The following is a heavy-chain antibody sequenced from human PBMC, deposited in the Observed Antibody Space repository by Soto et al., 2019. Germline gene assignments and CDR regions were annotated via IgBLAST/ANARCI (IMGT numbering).Heavy chain of an antibody. J-gene: IGHJ3*02. D-gene: IGHD2-21*02. CDR2: IYYSGST. CDR3: ARDRGDSPVDGAFDI. V-gene: IGHV4-31*03. CDR1: GGSLSSGDYY. Sequence: QVLLQESGPGLLKPSQTLSLACTVSGGSLSSGDYYWTWIRQHPGKDLEWIGHIYYSGSTYYNPSLKSRLNMSVASSKNQFYLNVSSVTAADTAVYYCARDRGDSPVDGAFDIWGQGTLVTVSS.